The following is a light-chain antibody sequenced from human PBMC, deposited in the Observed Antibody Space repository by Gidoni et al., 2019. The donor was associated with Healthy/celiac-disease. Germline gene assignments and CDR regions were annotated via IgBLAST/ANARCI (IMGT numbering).Light chain of an antibody. J-gene: IGKJ1*01. Sequence: DIVLTQSPGTLSLSPGERATLSCRASQSVSSSYLAWYQQKPGQAPRLLIYGASSRATGIPDRFSGSGSGKDFTLTISRLEPEDFAVYYCQQYGSSPWTFGQXTKVEIK. V-gene: IGKV3-20*01. CDR2: GAS. CDR1: QSVSSSY. CDR3: QQYGSSPWT.